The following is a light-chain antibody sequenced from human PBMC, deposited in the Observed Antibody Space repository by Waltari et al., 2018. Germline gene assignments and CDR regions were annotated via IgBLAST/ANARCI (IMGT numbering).Light chain of an antibody. CDR3: QQRSNWRSWT. J-gene: IGKJ1*01. Sequence: EIVLTQSPATLSLSPGERATLSCRASQSVSSYLAWYQQKPGQAPRLLIYDASNRATGIPARFRGSGSGTDFTLTISSLEPEDFAVYYCQQRSNWRSWTFGQGTKVEIK. CDR2: DAS. V-gene: IGKV3-11*01. CDR1: QSVSSY.